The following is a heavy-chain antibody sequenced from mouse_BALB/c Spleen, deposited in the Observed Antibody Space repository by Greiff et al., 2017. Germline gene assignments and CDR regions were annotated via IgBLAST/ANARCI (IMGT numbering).Heavy chain of an antibody. J-gene: IGHJ4*01. Sequence: VKLVESGPGLVAPSQSLSITCTVSGFSLTSYGVHWVRQPPGKGLEWLGVIWAGGSTNYNSARMSRLSISKDNSKSQVLLKMNSLQTDDTAMYYCARDVTGTGDYWGQGTSVTVSS. CDR3: ARDVTGTGDY. CDR2: IWAGGST. V-gene: IGHV2-9*02. D-gene: IGHD4-1*01. CDR1: GFSLTSYG.